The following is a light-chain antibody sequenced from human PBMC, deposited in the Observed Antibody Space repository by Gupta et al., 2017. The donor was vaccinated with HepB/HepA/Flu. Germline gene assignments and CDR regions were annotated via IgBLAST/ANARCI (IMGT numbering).Light chain of an antibody. V-gene: IGKV1-5*03. Sequence: DIQMTQSPSTLSASVGDRVTITCRASQSISNWFAWYQQKPGKAPKLVIYKASEVESGIPSRSSCSGSGTDFTLTISSLQPDDFATYYCQQYENYLVSFVRGTKVEIK. CDR1: QSISNW. CDR2: KAS. CDR3: QQYENYLVS. J-gene: IGKJ4*01.